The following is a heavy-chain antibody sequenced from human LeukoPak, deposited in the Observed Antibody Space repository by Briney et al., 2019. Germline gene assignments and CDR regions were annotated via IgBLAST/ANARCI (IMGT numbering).Heavy chain of an antibody. J-gene: IGHJ4*02. V-gene: IGHV1-18*01. Sequence: GASVKVSCTASGYTFTSYGISWVRQAPGQGLEWMGWISAYNGNTNYAQKLQGRVTMTTDTSTSTAYMELRSLRSEDTAVYYCARGEWNYDFWSGYWEFDYWGQGTLVTVSS. CDR1: GYTFTSYG. CDR2: ISAYNGNT. CDR3: ARGEWNYDFWSGYWEFDY. D-gene: IGHD3-3*01.